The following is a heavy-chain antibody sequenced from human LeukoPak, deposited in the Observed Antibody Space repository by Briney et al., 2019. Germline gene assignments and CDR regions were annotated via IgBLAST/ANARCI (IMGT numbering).Heavy chain of an antibody. V-gene: IGHV4-39*01. Sequence: SETLSLTCSVSGDSIKSGDAYWGWIRQSPLKGLECIATIYYAGSPHYNPSLNSRRVTMSVDTAKNQFSLTLTSVTAADTAVYYCARFPITKRAMDVWGQGTTVTVSS. CDR2: IYYAGSP. D-gene: IGHD3-3*01. CDR3: ARFPITKRAMDV. CDR1: GDSIKSGDAY. J-gene: IGHJ6*02.